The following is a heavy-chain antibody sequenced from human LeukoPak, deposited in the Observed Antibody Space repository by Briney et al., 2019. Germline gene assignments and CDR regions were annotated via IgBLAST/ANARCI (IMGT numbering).Heavy chain of an antibody. Sequence: SRCLSLTFDVSGGSITQTNYWTCVRQPPGKGLEWIGKVNLQGSTNYTPSLMGRVALSVDTSENHVSLQLTSVTAADTAVYYCAREGGPYRPLDYSGQGTLVTVS. V-gene: IGHV4-4*02. J-gene: IGHJ4*02. CDR3: AREGGPYRPLDY. CDR2: VNLQGST. CDR1: GGSITQTNY. D-gene: IGHD3-16*01.